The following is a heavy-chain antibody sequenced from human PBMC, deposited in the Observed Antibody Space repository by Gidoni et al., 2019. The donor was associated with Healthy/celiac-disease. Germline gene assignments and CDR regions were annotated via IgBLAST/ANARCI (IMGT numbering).Heavy chain of an antibody. V-gene: IGHV4-30-4*01. Sequence: HVQLQESGPVLVKPSQTLSLTCTVSGVSTSSGDYYCSWIRQPPGKGLGWIGYIYYSGSTYYNPSLKSRVTISVDTSKNQFSLKLSSVTAADTAVYYWARVKGYAPNFDYWGQGTLVTVSS. CDR2: IYYSGST. CDR1: GVSTSSGDYY. CDR3: ARVKGYAPNFDY. J-gene: IGHJ4*02. D-gene: IGHD2-2*01.